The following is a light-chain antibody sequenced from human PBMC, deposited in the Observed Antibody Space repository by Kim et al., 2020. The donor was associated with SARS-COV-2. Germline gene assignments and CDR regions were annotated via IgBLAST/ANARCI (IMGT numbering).Light chain of an antibody. CDR2: AAS. J-gene: IGKJ1*01. CDR1: PSISIY. CDR3: QQTSSTPPWT. V-gene: IGKV1-39*01. Sequence: SVGDRVTITCRASPSISIYLNWYQQKPGKAPNLLIYAASSLQTGVPSRFSGSGSGTDFTLTISSLQPEDFATYYCQQTSSTPPWTFGQGTKVDIK.